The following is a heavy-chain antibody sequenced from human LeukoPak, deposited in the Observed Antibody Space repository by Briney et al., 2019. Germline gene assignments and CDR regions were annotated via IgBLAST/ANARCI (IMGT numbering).Heavy chain of an antibody. CDR1: GFSFSNYS. CDR3: ARERRYCSGNACYENWFDP. D-gene: IGHD2-15*01. J-gene: IGHJ5*02. CDR2: ISGSSNTI. Sequence: PGGSLSLSCAASGFSFSNYSLNWVCQAPGKGLEWISYISGSSNTIYHADSVRGRFTTSRDNAKNSLFLQMNSLRDEDTAVYFCARERRYCSGNACYENWFDPWGQGTLVTVSS. V-gene: IGHV3-48*02.